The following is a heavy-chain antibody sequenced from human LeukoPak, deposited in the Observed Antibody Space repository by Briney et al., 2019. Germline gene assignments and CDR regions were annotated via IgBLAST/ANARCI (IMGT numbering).Heavy chain of an antibody. CDR1: GGSISSYY. CDR2: IYYSGST. D-gene: IGHD1-1*01. CDR3: ARYDPGNWFDP. V-gene: IGHV4-59*08. J-gene: IGHJ5*02. Sequence: SGTLSLTCTVSGGSISSYYWSWIRQPPGKGLEWIGYIYYSGSTNYNPSLKSRVTISVDTSKNQFSLKLSSVTAADTAVYYCARYDPGNWFDPWGQGTLVTVSS.